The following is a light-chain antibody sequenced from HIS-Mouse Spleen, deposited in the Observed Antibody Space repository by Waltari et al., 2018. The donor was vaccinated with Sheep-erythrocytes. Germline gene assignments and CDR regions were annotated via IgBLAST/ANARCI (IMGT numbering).Light chain of an antibody. CDR1: QSVSSY. Sequence: EIVLTQSPATLSLSPGERATLPCRASQSVSSYLAWYQQKPGQDPRLLIYDASNRATGIPDRFSGSGSGTDFTLTISSLEPEDFAVYYCQQRSNWYTFGQGTKLEIK. CDR2: DAS. J-gene: IGKJ2*01. V-gene: IGKV3-11*01. CDR3: QQRSNWYT.